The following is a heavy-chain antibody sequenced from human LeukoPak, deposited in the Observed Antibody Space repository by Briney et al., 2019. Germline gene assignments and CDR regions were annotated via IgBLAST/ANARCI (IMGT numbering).Heavy chain of an antibody. D-gene: IGHD6-19*01. CDR3: TRVIYSGWEGELSD. Sequence: GGSLRLSCAASGFTFSSYWMHWVRQAPGKGLVWVSRINSDGSTTSYADSVMGRFTISRDNAKNTLYLQMNSLRAEDTAVYYCTRVIYSGWEGELSDWGQGTLVTVSS. CDR1: GFTFSSYW. V-gene: IGHV3-74*01. CDR2: INSDGSTT. J-gene: IGHJ4*02.